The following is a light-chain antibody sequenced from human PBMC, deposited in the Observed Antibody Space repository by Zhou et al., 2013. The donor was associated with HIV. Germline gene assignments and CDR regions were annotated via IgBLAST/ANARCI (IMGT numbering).Light chain of an antibody. Sequence: DIQMTQSPSTLSASVGDRVTITCRASQSISSWLAWYQQKPGKAPKLLIYKASSLESGVPSRFSGSGSGTEFTLTISSLQPDDFATYYCQCGSFSPGTKVDIK. J-gene: IGKJ3*01. V-gene: IGKV1-5*03. CDR1: QSISSW. CDR3: QCGS. CDR2: KAS.